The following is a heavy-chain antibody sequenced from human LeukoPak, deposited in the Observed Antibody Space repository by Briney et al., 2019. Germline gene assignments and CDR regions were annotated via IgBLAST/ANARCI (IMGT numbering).Heavy chain of an antibody. CDR3: AREGGSPSGSPSDY. Sequence: PGGSLRLSCAASGFTFSSYAMHWVRQAPGKGLEWVAVISYDGSNKYYADSVKGRFTISRDNSKNTLYLQMNSLRAEDTAVYYCAREGGSPSGSPSDYWGQGTLVTVSS. CDR1: GFTFSSYA. D-gene: IGHD1-26*01. CDR2: ISYDGSNK. V-gene: IGHV3-30-3*01. J-gene: IGHJ4*02.